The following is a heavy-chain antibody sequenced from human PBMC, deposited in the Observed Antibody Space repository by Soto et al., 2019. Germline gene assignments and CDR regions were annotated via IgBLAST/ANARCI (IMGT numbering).Heavy chain of an antibody. V-gene: IGHV4-4*02. CDR2: IYHSGST. Sequence: SETVSLTCAVSGGSISSSNWWSWVRQPPGKGLEWIGEIYHSGSTNYNPSLKSRVTISVDKSKNQFSLKLSSVTAADTAVYYCASRYSSGWYTVDYWGQGTLVTVSS. D-gene: IGHD6-19*01. CDR3: ASRYSSGWYTVDY. J-gene: IGHJ4*02. CDR1: GGSISSSNW.